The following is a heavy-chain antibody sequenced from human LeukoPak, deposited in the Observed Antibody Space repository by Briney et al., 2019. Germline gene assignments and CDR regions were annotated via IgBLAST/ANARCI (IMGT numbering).Heavy chain of an antibody. CDR2: INPDGSSA. D-gene: IGHD4-11*01. V-gene: IGHV3-74*01. CDR3: ASTYSNYAFDY. CDR1: GFTFSDYW. J-gene: IGHJ4*02. Sequence: GGSLRLSCAASGFTFSDYWMHWVRQAPGKVLVWVSRINPDGSSASYADSVKGRFTISRDNAKNTLYLQMNSLRAEDTAVYYCASTYSNYAFDYWGQGTLVTVSS.